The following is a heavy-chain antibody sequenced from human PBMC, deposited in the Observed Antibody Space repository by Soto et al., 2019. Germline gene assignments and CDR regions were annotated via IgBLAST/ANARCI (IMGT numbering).Heavy chain of an antibody. V-gene: IGHV3-23*01. CDR2: ISGSGGTT. D-gene: IGHD2-2*01. CDR3: AKDRSSTSCYAFDY. CDR1: GFTLRNHA. Sequence: GGGLRLSCSASGFTLRNHAMSWAPPAPGKGLEWVSAISGSGGTTHYADSVKGRFTISRDNSKNTLYLQMNSLRVEDTAVYYCAKDRSSTSCYAFDYWGQGSLVTVSS. J-gene: IGHJ4*02.